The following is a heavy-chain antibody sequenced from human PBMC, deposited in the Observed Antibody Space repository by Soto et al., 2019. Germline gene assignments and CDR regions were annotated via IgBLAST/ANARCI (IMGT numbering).Heavy chain of an antibody. CDR1: GYSFTSYW. J-gene: IGHJ6*02. CDR3: XXXXXXXXXXXXXXXXXARQDKYYYYCGTDV. CDR2: IYPGDSDT. D-gene: IGHD6-6*01. V-gene: IGHV5-51*01. Sequence: PGESLKISCKGSGYSFTSYWIGWVRQMPGKGLEWMGIIYPGDSDTRYSXSXXGXVXXXXDKSISTAYLQWSSLKASDTAMYYCXXXXXXXXXXXXXXXXXARQDKYYYYCGTDVWGQGITVTVSS.